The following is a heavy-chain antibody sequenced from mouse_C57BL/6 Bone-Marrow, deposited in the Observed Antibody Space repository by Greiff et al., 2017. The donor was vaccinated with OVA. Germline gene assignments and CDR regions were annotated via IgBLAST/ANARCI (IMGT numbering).Heavy chain of an antibody. V-gene: IGHV1-50*01. J-gene: IGHJ2*01. D-gene: IGHD4-1*01. CDR2: IDPSDSNT. CDR3: ARGTLTGAFDY. Sequence: QVQLQQPGAELVKPGASVKLSCKASGYTFTSYWMQWVKQRPGQGLEWIGEIDPSDSNTNYNQKFKGKATLTVATSSSTSYMQLSSLTSDDSAVDYCARGTLTGAFDYWGQGTTLTVSS. CDR1: GYTFTSYW.